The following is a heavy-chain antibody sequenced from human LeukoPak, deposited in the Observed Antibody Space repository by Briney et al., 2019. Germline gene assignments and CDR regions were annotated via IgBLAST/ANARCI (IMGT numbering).Heavy chain of an antibody. CDR3: ARSPGTLDC. V-gene: IGHV3-7*05. Sequence: GGSLRLSCAASGFTFSSYWMSWVRQAPGKGLEWVANIKKDGSEKYYVDSVKGRFTVSRDNAKNSPYLQMTSLRAEDTAVYYCARSPGTLDCWGQGTLVTVSS. CDR2: IKKDGSEK. CDR1: GFTFSSYW. D-gene: IGHD1-7*01. J-gene: IGHJ4*02.